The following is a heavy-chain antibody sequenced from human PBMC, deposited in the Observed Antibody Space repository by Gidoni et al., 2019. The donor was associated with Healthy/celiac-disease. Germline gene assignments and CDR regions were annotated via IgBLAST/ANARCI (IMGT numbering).Heavy chain of an antibody. J-gene: IGHJ3*02. V-gene: IGHV3-48*03. D-gene: IGHD2-21*01. CDR1: GFPFSSYE. CDR3: ARDYGGGDFPSIAFDI. CDR2: IRSSGSTI. Sequence: EVQLVESGGGLVQPGGSLRLSCAASGFPFSSYEMNWVRQAPGKGLEWVSYIRSSGSTIYYADSVKGRFTISRDNAKNSLYLQMNSLRAEDTAVYYCARDYGGGDFPSIAFDIWGQGTMVTVSS.